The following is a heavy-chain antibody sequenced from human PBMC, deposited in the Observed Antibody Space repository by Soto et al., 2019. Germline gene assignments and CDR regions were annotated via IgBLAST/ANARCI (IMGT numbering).Heavy chain of an antibody. Sequence: SETLSLTCTVSGGSISSFYWSWIRQSPGKGLEWIGYIYYSGSTNYNPSLKGRVIISVDTSKNQFSLKLSSVTAADTAIYYCARQGGTKGIRAFDIWGQGTTVTVSS. CDR2: IYYSGST. CDR1: GGSISSFY. CDR3: ARQGGTKGIRAFDI. V-gene: IGHV4-59*08. J-gene: IGHJ3*02. D-gene: IGHD2-15*01.